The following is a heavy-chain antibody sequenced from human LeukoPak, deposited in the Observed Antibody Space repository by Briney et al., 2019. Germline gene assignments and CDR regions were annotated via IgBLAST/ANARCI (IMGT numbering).Heavy chain of an antibody. V-gene: IGHV4-61*10. J-gene: IGHJ4*02. CDR1: GGSISSGSYY. D-gene: IGHD3-22*01. CDR2: INHSGST. CDR3: ARPYDRTDY. Sequence: SETLSLTCTVSGGSISSGSYYWSWTRQPAGKGLEWIGEINHSGSTNYNPSLKSRVTISVDTSKNQFSLKLSSVTAADTAVYYCARPYDRTDYWGQGTLVTVSS.